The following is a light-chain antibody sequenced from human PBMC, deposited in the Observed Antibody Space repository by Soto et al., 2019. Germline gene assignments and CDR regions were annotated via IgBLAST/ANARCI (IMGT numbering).Light chain of an antibody. CDR3: QVWDSSSDRLVV. J-gene: IGLJ2*01. CDR1: DNGSKP. Sequence: SYELTQPPSVSVATGQTARITCGGSDNGSKPVHWYQQKPGQAPVLVVFDNSDRASGIPERLSGSNSGNTATLTISRVEAGDEADYYCQVWDSSSDRLVVFGGGTKLTVL. V-gene: IGLV3-21*02. CDR2: DNS.